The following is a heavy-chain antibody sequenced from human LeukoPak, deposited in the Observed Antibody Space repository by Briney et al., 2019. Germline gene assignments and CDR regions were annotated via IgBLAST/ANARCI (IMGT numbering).Heavy chain of an antibody. J-gene: IGHJ3*02. Sequence: GASVKVSCKASGYTFTGYYIHWVRQAPGQGLEWMGWINPNNGGTSYAQRFQGRVTMTRDTSISTAYMELSRLRSDDTAVYYCARARTDRGSRGPYDIWGQGTMVTVSS. D-gene: IGHD3-10*01. V-gene: IGHV1-2*02. CDR2: INPNNGGT. CDR3: ARARTDRGSRGPYDI. CDR1: GYTFTGYY.